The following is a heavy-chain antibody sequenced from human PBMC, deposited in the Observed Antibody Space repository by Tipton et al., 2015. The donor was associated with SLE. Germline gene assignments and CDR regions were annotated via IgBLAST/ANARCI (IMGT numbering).Heavy chain of an antibody. V-gene: IGHV4-59*12. J-gene: IGHJ4*02. D-gene: IGHD1-1*01. Sequence: TLSLTCTVSGGSITSYYWSWIRQPPGKGLEWIGDIDDSGYTNYNPSLKSRVTISIDTSKNQFSLRLRAVTAADTAVYYCARVATTEVFDYWGQGALVTVSS. CDR2: IDDSGYT. CDR3: ARVATTEVFDY. CDR1: GGSITSYY.